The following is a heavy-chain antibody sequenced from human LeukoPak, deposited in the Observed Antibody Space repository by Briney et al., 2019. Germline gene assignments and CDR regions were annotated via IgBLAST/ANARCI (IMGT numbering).Heavy chain of an antibody. Sequence: GGSLRLSCAASGFTSSSYSMNWVRQAPGKGLEWVSSISSSSSYIYYADSVKGRFTISRDNAKNSLYLQMNSLRAEDTAVYYCARYTPPRYCSSTSCLYGMDVWGQGTTVTVSS. CDR2: ISSSSSYI. D-gene: IGHD2-2*01. CDR1: GFTSSSYS. V-gene: IGHV3-21*01. J-gene: IGHJ6*02. CDR3: ARYTPPRYCSSTSCLYGMDV.